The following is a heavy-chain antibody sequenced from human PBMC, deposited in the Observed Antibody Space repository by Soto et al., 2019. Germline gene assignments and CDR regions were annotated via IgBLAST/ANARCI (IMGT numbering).Heavy chain of an antibody. CDR1: GYIFSKYW. D-gene: IGHD6-6*01. J-gene: IGHJ4*02. CDR2: IYPGDSDT. V-gene: IGHV5-51*01. Sequence: GESLKLSFKSSGYIFSKYWSGWVRQMPGKGLEWMGIIYPGDSDTRYSPSFQGQVTISADKSITTAYLQWRSLKASDTAIYYCVVYSSSSGCHFDYWGQGTLVTVSS. CDR3: VVYSSSSGCHFDY.